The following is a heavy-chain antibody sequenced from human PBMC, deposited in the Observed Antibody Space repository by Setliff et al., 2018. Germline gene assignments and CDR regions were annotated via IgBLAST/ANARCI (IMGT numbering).Heavy chain of an antibody. CDR1: GLSFSGHE. Sequence: GGSLRLSCAASGLSFSGHEMNWVRQAPGKGLEWISSISTLGGAIYYADSVKGRFTISRDNAKNSLYLQMNNLRAEDTAVYYCARVRYSGFDYWGQGTLVTVSS. D-gene: IGHD5-12*01. CDR2: ISTLGGAI. V-gene: IGHV3-48*03. CDR3: ARVRYSGFDY. J-gene: IGHJ4*02.